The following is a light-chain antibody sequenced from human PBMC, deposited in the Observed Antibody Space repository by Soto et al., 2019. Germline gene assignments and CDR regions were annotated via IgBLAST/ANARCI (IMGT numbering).Light chain of an antibody. Sequence: AIRMTQSPSSFSASPGDRVTITCRASQGISSYLAWYQQKPGQAPKLLIYAASTLQSGVPSRFSGSGSGTDLTLIISCLQSEDFSTYYCQQYYSYPLLTFGGGTKVEIK. V-gene: IGKV1-8*01. CDR2: AAS. J-gene: IGKJ4*01. CDR3: QQYYSYPLLT. CDR1: QGISSY.